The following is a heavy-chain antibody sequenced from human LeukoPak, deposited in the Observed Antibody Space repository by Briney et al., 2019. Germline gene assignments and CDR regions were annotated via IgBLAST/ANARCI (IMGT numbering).Heavy chain of an antibody. CDR1: GGTFSSYA. D-gene: IGHD2-15*01. Sequence: SVKVSCKASGGTFSSYAISWVRQAPGQGLEWMGGIIPIFGTANYAQKFQGRVTITADKSTSTAYMELSSLRSEDTVVYYCARARYCSGGSCYWTPYYYYGMDVWGKGTTVTVSS. V-gene: IGHV1-69*06. CDR3: ARARYCSGGSCYWTPYYYYGMDV. J-gene: IGHJ6*04. CDR2: IIPIFGTA.